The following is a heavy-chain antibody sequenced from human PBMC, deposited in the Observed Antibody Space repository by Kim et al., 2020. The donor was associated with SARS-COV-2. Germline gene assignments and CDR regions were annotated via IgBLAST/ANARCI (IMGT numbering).Heavy chain of an antibody. CDR3: AKGAGWYDY. J-gene: IGHJ4*02. CDR2: VHGSGAA. D-gene: IGHD6-19*01. CDR1: GFSIIGSY. Sequence: SETLSLTCSVSGFSIIGSYWSWLRQPPGEGLQWIGYVHGSGAANYNPSLRGRVSISLDSSQNQFSLKLTSVTTADSAVYFCAKGAGWYDYWGQGTLDTVS. V-gene: IGHV4-59*01.